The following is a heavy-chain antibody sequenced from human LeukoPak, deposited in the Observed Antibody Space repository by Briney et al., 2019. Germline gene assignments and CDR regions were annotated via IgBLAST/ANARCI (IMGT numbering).Heavy chain of an antibody. V-gene: IGHV4-31*03. Sequence: SETLSLTCTVSGGSISSGGHYWGWIRQQPGKGLEWIGYIYYRGTTYYNPSLKSRVSISLDTSKNQVSLKLTSVTAADTAVYYCARGADYGGNSVPFDHWGQGTLVTVSS. D-gene: IGHD4-23*01. CDR3: ARGADYGGNSVPFDH. CDR1: GGSISSGGHY. J-gene: IGHJ4*02. CDR2: IYYRGTT.